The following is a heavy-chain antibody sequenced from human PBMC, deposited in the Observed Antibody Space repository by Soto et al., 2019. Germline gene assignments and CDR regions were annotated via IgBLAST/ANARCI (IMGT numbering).Heavy chain of an antibody. V-gene: IGHV5-51*01. CDR3: ARSYYYDSSGYPPGFDY. CDR2: IYPDDSNT. D-gene: IGHD3-22*01. Sequence: GESLKISCKGSGYSFTIYWIGWVRQMPGKGLEWMGIIYPDDSNTRYSPSFQGQVTISADKSSSTAYLQWSSLKASDTAMYYCARSYYYDSSGYPPGFDYWGQGTLVTVSS. J-gene: IGHJ4*02. CDR1: GYSFTIYW.